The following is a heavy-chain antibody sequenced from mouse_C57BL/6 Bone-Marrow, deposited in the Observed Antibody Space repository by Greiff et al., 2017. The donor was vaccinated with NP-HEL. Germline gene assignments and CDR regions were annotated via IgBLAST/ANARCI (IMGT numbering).Heavy chain of an antibody. D-gene: IGHD3-2*02. CDR1: GYTFTSYW. CDR2: IDPNSGGT. Sequence: QVHVKQPGAELVKPGASVKLSCKASGYTFTSYWMHWVKQRPGRGLEWIGRIDPNSGGTKYNEKFKSKATLTVDKPSSTAYMQLSSLTSEDSAVYYCARSPLRLPHCYAMDYWGQGTSVTVSS. CDR3: ARSPLRLPHCYAMDY. J-gene: IGHJ4*01. V-gene: IGHV1-72*01.